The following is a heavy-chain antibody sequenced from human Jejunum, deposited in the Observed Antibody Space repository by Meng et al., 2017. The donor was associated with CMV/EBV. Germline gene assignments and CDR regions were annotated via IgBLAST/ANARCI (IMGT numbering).Heavy chain of an antibody. J-gene: IGHJ4*02. CDR1: LTSEG. CDR3: ASSRWGSRSYYDPSFDY. CDR2: ISVYNGKT. Sequence: LTSEGMNWVRQAPGQGMEWMGWISVYNGKTNYAKKFRGRVNITTDESTRTTYMEWGRMGSDDTAMYYCASSRWGSRSYYDPSFDYWGQGTLVTVSS. D-gene: IGHD3-10*01. V-gene: IGHV1-18*01.